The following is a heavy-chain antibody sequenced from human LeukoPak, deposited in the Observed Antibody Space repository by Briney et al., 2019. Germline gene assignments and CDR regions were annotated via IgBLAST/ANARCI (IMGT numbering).Heavy chain of an antibody. J-gene: IGHJ4*02. CDR2: IYPGDSDT. V-gene: IGHV5-51*01. D-gene: IGHD6-13*01. Sequence: GESLKISCKGSGYSFATYWIAWVRQMPGKGLEWMGIIYPGDSDTRYSPSFQGQVSISADKSISTAYLQWSSLKASDTAMYYCARVEAAAGSFYFDYWGQGTLVTVSS. CDR1: GYSFATYW. CDR3: ARVEAAAGSFYFDY.